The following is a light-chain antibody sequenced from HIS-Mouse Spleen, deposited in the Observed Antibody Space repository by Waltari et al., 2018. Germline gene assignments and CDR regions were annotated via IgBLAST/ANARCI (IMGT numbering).Light chain of an antibody. CDR2: DVS. V-gene: IGLV2-14*03. CDR1: SSDVGGYNY. CDR3: SSYTSSSTHVV. Sequence: QSALTQPASVSGSPGQSITISCTGTSSDVGGYNYVSWYQQHPGKAPNLMIYDVSNRPSGVSNPFSGSKSGNTASLTISGLQAEDEADYYCSSYTSSSTHVVFGGGTKLTVL. J-gene: IGLJ2*01.